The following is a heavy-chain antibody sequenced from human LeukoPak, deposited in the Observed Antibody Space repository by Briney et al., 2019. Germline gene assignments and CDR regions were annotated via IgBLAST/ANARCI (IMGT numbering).Heavy chain of an antibody. V-gene: IGHV3-7*01. CDR1: GFTFSSYW. Sequence: GGSLRLSCAASGFTFSSYWMSWVRQAPGKGLEWVANIKKDGSEEYYVDSVKGRFTISRDNAKNSVFLQMNSLRAEDTAVYYCARAWTDYWSLVRFFDLWGRGTLVTVSS. CDR2: IKKDGSEE. D-gene: IGHD3/OR15-3a*01. J-gene: IGHJ2*01. CDR3: ARAWTDYWSLVRFFDL.